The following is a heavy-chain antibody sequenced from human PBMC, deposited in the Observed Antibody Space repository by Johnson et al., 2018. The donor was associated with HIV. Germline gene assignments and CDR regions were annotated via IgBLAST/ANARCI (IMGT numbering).Heavy chain of an antibody. J-gene: IGHJ3*02. D-gene: IGHD7-27*01. Sequence: QVKLVESGGGVVQPGRSLRLSCAASGFTFSSYAMHWVRQAPGKGLEWVSVIYSGGSTYYADSVKGRFTISRDNSKNTVYLQMNSLRAEDTAVYYCAKDRNWGASVAFDIWGQGTMVTVSS. CDR3: AKDRNWGASVAFDI. CDR1: GFTFSSYA. CDR2: IYSGGST. V-gene: IGHV3-NL1*01.